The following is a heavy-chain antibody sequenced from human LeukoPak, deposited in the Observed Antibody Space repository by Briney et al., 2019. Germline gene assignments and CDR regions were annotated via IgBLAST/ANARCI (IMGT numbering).Heavy chain of an antibody. V-gene: IGHV3-23*01. J-gene: IGHJ3*02. CDR2: ISGSGGST. D-gene: IGHD3-22*01. Sequence: PGGSLRLSCAASGFTFSSYAMSWVRQAPGKGLEWVSAISGSGGSTYYADSVKGRFTISRDNSKNTLYLQMNSLRAEDTAVYYCAKEGYYDSSGSPGAFDIWGQGTMVTVSS. CDR3: AKEGYYDSSGSPGAFDI. CDR1: GFTFSSYA.